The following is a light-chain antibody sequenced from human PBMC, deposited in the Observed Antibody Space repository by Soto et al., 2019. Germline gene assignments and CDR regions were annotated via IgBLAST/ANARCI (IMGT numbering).Light chain of an antibody. CDR2: GAL. CDR1: QSVSSN. V-gene: IGKV3D-15*01. Sequence: IVMTQSPATLSVSPGERATLSCRASQSVSSNLAWYQQKPGQAPRLLIYGALNRATGIPARFSSSGSRTDFTLTISRLQPEDFAVYYCQQYNNWPRTFGQGTKVDIK. CDR3: QQYNNWPRT. J-gene: IGKJ1*01.